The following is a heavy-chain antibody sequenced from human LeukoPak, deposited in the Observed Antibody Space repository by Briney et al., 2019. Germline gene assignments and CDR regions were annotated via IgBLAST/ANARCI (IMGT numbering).Heavy chain of an antibody. V-gene: IGHV1-2*02. CDR1: GYTFTGYY. J-gene: IGHJ6*03. Sequence: ASVKVSCKASGYTFTGYYMHWARQAPGQGLEWMGWINPNSGGTNYAQKFQGRVTMTRDTSISTAYMELSRLRSDDTAVYYCARDDYYCYYMDVWGKGTTVTVSS. CDR3: ARDDYYCYYMDV. CDR2: INPNSGGT.